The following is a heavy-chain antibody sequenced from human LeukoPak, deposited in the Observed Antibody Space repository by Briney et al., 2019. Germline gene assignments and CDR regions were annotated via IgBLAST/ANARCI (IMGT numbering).Heavy chain of an antibody. V-gene: IGHV3-23*01. J-gene: IGHJ4*02. Sequence: GGSLRLSCAASGFTFSSYAMSWVRQAPGKGLEWVSAISGSGGSTYYADSVKGRFTISRDNSKNTLYLQMNSLRAEDTAVYYCAKDQGLLRYRQYYFDYWGQGTLVTVSS. CDR2: ISGSGGST. CDR1: GFTFSSYA. D-gene: IGHD4-17*01. CDR3: AKDQGLLRYRQYYFDY.